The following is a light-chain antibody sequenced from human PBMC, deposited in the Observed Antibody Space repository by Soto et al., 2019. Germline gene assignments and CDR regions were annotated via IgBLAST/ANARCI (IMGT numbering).Light chain of an antibody. CDR2: DND. Sequence: QSVLTQPPSVSAAPGQMVAISCSGSLSNIGNDYVSWYQQLPGTAPRLLIYDNDRRPSGIPDRFSGSKSGTSARLDIAGLQTGDEGDYYCATWDNSLSGGVFGGGTKVTVL. V-gene: IGLV1-51*01. J-gene: IGLJ2*01. CDR3: ATWDNSLSGGV. CDR1: LSNIGNDY.